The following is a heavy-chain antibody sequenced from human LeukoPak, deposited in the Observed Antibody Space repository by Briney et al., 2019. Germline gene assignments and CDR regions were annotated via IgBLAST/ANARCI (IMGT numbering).Heavy chain of an antibody. CDR3: ARGYYYDGSGYFDY. V-gene: IGHV4-34*01. CDR1: GGSFSGYY. Sequence: PSETLSLTCAVYGGSFSGYYWSWIRQPPGKGLGWIGEINHSGSTNYNPSLKSRVTISVDTSKNQFSLNLNSVTAADTAVYYCARGYYYDGSGYFDYWGQGTLVTVSS. D-gene: IGHD3-22*01. CDR2: INHSGST. J-gene: IGHJ4*02.